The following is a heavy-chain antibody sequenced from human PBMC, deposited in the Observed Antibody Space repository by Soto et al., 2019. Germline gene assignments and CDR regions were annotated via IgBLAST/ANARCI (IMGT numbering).Heavy chain of an antibody. CDR2: IYYSGST. CDR3: ARPRDGYNFSFLDY. J-gene: IGHJ4*02. D-gene: IGHD5-12*01. Sequence: TSETLSLTCTVSGGSISSSSYYWGWIRQPPGKGLEWIGSIYYSGSTYYNPSLKSRVTISVDTSKNQFSLKLSSATAADTAVYYCARPRDGYNFSFLDYWGQGTLVTVSS. CDR1: GGSISSSSYY. V-gene: IGHV4-39*01.